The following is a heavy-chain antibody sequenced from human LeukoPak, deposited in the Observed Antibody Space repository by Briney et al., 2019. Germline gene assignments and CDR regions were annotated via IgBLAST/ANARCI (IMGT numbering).Heavy chain of an antibody. D-gene: IGHD2/OR15-2a*01. CDR1: GFTFSSYN. V-gene: IGHV3-30*03. J-gene: IGHJ4*02. CDR3: AREGPRGNSQFDY. CDR2: ISYDGSNK. Sequence: GGSLRLSCAASGFTFSSYNMHWVRQAPGKGLEWVAVISYDGSNKYYTDSVKGRLTISRDNSKNTLYLQMNSLRAEDTAIYYCAREGPRGNSQFDYWGQGTLVTVSS.